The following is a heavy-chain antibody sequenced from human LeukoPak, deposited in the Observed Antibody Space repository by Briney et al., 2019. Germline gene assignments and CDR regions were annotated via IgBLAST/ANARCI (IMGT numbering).Heavy chain of an antibody. CDR2: IYYSGST. D-gene: IGHD3-3*01. CDR1: GGSISSYY. Sequence: SETLSLTCTVSGGSISSYYWSWIRQPPGKGLEWIGYIYYSGSTNYNPSRKSRVTISVDTSKNQFSLKLSSVTAADTAVYYCARLWSGTFSDYMDVWGKGTTVTVSS. J-gene: IGHJ6*03. CDR3: ARLWSGTFSDYMDV. V-gene: IGHV4-59*01.